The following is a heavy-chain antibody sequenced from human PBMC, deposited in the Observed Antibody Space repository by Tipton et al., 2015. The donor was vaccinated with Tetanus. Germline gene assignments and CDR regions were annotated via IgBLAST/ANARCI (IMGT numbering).Heavy chain of an antibody. Sequence: SLRLSCAASGFSFSRDPMSWVRQAPGKGLEWISYISASSGTIFYADSVKGRFTISRDNSKNTLYLQMNSLRPEDTAVYYCAKEFQRARIRFFDSWGQGTQVTASS. CDR2: ISASSGTI. V-gene: IGHV3-48*01. CDR3: AKEFQRARIRFFDS. CDR1: GFSFSRDP. J-gene: IGHJ4*02. D-gene: IGHD3-10*01.